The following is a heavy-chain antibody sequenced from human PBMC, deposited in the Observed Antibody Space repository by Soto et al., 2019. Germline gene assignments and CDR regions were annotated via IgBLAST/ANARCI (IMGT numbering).Heavy chain of an antibody. D-gene: IGHD6-6*01. V-gene: IGHV4-59*01. CDR1: GGSITSYY. Sequence: SETLSLTCTVSGGSITSYYWSWIRQPPGKGLEWIGYIYYNGSTNYNPSLKSRVTISVDMSKNQFSLKLSSVTAADTAVYYCARATWGAARSFDYWGQGPLVTVSS. CDR2: IYYNGST. J-gene: IGHJ4*02. CDR3: ARATWGAARSFDY.